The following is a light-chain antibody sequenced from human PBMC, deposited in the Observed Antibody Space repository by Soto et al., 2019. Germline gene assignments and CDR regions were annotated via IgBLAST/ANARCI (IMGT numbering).Light chain of an antibody. V-gene: IGKV2D-29*02. CDR2: EVS. Sequence: DVVMTQTPLSLSVAPGQPASISGKSCPSLLHITGETLLFCYLQKPGQSPQLLIYEVSTRVSGVPDRFSGSGSGTDVTLEISRVETDDVGIYSCMQSTLLPPTFGQGTLLGIE. J-gene: IGKJ5*01. CDR3: MQSTLLPPT. CDR1: PSLLHITGETL.